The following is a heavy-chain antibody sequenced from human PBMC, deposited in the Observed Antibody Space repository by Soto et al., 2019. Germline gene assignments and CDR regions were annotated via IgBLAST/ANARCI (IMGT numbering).Heavy chain of an antibody. CDR3: ARHLGRGWFDP. CDR2: MYNSGST. Sequence: PTKTLSLTCTVHGVSLSRSTHSCAWVRQPPGEGLEWIGSMYNSGSTYYNPSLKRRVTISVDTSKNQFSLKLNSVIAADTAVYYCARHLGRGWFDPWGQGTLVTVSS. V-gene: IGHV4-39*01. CDR1: GVSLSRSTHS. J-gene: IGHJ5*02.